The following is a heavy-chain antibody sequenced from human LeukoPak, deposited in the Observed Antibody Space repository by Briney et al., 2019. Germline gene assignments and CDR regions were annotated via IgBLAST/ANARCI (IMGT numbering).Heavy chain of an antibody. CDR2: ISYEGSDK. V-gene: IGHV3-30-3*01. Sequence: PGRSLRLSCTASGFTFRNYAMHWLRQAPGKGLEWVAVISYEGSDKYYADSVKGRFTISRDNSKNTLFVQMNSLRAEDTALYYCARDRSSGWYVLDSWGQGTLVTVSS. CDR1: GFTFRNYA. D-gene: IGHD6-19*01. J-gene: IGHJ4*02. CDR3: ARDRSSGWYVLDS.